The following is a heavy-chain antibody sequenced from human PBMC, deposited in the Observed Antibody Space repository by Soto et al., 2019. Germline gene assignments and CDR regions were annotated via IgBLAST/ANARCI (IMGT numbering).Heavy chain of an antibody. CDR2: IIPIFGTA. CDR1: GGTFSSYA. CDR3: AREYCSSTSCYKYYYGMDV. D-gene: IGHD2-2*02. J-gene: IGHJ6*02. Sequence: ASVKVSCKASGGTFSSYAISWVRQAPGQGLEWMGGIIPIFGTANYAQKFQGRVTITADKSTSTAYMELSSLRSEDTAVYYCAREYCSSTSCYKYYYGMDVWGQGTTVTVSS. V-gene: IGHV1-69*06.